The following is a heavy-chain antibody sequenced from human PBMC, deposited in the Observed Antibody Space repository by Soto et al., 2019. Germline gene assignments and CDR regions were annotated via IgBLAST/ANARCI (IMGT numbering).Heavy chain of an antibody. J-gene: IGHJ6*02. CDR3: ARDRGGGVLLWFGEDTGGMDV. CDR2: INAGNGNT. D-gene: IGHD3-10*01. Sequence: ASVKVSCKASGYTFTSYAMHWVRQAPGQRLEWMGWINAGNGNTKYSQKFQGRVTITRDTSASTAYMELSSLRSEDTAVYYCARDRGGGVLLWFGEDTGGMDVWGQGTTVTVSS. V-gene: IGHV1-3*01. CDR1: GYTFTSYA.